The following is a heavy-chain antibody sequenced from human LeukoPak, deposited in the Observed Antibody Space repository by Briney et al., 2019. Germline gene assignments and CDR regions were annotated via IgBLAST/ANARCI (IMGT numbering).Heavy chain of an antibody. CDR3: ARRYQLLYYFDY. CDR1: GASLSGYY. CDR2: INHSGST. J-gene: IGHJ4*02. V-gene: IGHV4-34*01. Sequence: SETLSLTCAVYGASLSGYYWSWIRQPPGKGLEWIGEINHSGSTNYNPSLKTRVTISVDTSKNQFSLKLSSVTAADTAVYYCARRYQLLYYFDYWGQGTLVTVSS. D-gene: IGHD2-2*01.